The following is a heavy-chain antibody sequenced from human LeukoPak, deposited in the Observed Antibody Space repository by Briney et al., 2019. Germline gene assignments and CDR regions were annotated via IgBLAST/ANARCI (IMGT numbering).Heavy chain of an antibody. V-gene: IGHV4-34*01. Sequence: SETLSLTCAVYGGSFSGYYWSWIRQPPGKGLEWIGEINHSGSTNYNPSLKSRVTISVDTSKNQFSLKLSSVTAADTAVYYCARGWGGWLRFGNWFDPWGQGTLVTVSS. CDR3: ARGWGGWLRFGNWFDP. CDR2: INHSGST. J-gene: IGHJ5*02. CDR1: GGSFSGYY. D-gene: IGHD5-12*01.